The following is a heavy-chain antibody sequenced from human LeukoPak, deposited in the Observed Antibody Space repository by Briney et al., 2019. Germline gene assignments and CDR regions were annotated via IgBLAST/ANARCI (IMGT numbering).Heavy chain of an antibody. V-gene: IGHV4-59*01. Sequence: SETLSLTCTVSGGSISSYYWSWIRQPPGRGLEWIGYIYYSGSTNYHASPKSRVTILVDTSKNQFSLKLSSVTAADTAVYYCARVERDSSWTYYYYYMDVWGKGTTVTVSS. CDR3: ARVERDSSWTYYYYYMDV. J-gene: IGHJ6*03. CDR2: IYYSGST. CDR1: GGSISSYY. D-gene: IGHD6-6*01.